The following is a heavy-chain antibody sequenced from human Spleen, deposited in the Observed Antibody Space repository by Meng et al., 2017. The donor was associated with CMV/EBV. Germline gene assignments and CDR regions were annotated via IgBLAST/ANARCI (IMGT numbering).Heavy chain of an antibody. CDR1: GYSISSGYY. D-gene: IGHD6-13*01. V-gene: IGHV4-38-2*02. J-gene: IGHJ5*02. CDR2: IYHSGST. CDR3: ARVRAAASFNWFDP. Sequence: GSLRLSCTVSGYSISSGYYWGWIRQPPGKGLEWIGSIYHSGSTYYNPSLKSRVTISVDTSKNQFSLKLSSVTAADTAVYYCARVRAAASFNWFDPWGQGTLVTVSS.